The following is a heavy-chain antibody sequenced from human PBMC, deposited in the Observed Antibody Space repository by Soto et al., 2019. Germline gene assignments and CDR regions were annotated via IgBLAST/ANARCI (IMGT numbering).Heavy chain of an antibody. CDR2: IWYDGSNK. D-gene: IGHD3-10*01. J-gene: IGHJ4*02. CDR1: GFTFSSYG. V-gene: IGHV3-33*01. CDR3: ARGGPGFGAGGFDY. Sequence: EGSLRLSCAASGFTFSSYGMHWVRQARGKGLEWVAVIWYDGSNKYYADSVKGRFTISRDNSKNTLYLQMNSLRAEDTAVYYCARGGPGFGAGGFDYWGQGTLVTVSS.